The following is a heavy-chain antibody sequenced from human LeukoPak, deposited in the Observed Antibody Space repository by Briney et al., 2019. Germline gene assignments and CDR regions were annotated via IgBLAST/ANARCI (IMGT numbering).Heavy chain of an antibody. CDR3: ARSIAAAAPGVDY. Sequence: GESLKISCKGSGYSFTNYWIGWVRQMPGKGLEWMGIIYPGDSDTRYNPSFQGQVTISADKSISTAYLQWSSLKASDTAMYYCARSIAAAAPGVDYWGQGTPVTVSS. J-gene: IGHJ4*02. V-gene: IGHV5-51*01. CDR1: GYSFTNYW. CDR2: IYPGDSDT. D-gene: IGHD6-13*01.